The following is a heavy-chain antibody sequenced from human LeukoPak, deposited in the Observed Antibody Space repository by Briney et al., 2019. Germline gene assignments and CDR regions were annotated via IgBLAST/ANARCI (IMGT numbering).Heavy chain of an antibody. V-gene: IGHV1-46*01. D-gene: IGHD6-19*01. J-gene: IGHJ4*02. Sequence: ASVKVSCKASGYTFTDYYTHWVRQVPGQGLEWMGIFRPSGTTTVYPLELQGRVTLTRDTSTSTVYMELSSLTSADTAVYFCARQGSNSSGWYPVDDWGQGTLVTVSS. CDR1: GYTFTDYY. CDR2: FRPSGTTT. CDR3: ARQGSNSSGWYPVDD.